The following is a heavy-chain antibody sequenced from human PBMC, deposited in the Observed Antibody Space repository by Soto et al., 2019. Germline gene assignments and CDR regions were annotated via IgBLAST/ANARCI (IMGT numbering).Heavy chain of an antibody. V-gene: IGHV3-23*01. Sequence: EVQVLESGGGLVQPGGSLRLSCAGSGFTFINYAMNWVRQAPGKGLEWGSAISGGGDAAFFPDSDRGRFTISRDNSKSTVTLQMNSLGVDDTAVYYCARKILGSTTRPNYWYFDLWGRGTLVTVSS. CDR3: ARKILGSTTRPNYWYFDL. J-gene: IGHJ2*01. D-gene: IGHD7-27*01. CDR1: GFTFINYA. CDR2: ISGGGDAA.